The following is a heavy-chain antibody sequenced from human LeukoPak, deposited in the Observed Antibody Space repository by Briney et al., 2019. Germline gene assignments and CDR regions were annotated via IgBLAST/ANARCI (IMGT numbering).Heavy chain of an antibody. CDR2: IYYSGNT. D-gene: IGHD4-17*01. CDR1: GGSISIYY. J-gene: IGHJ3*02. V-gene: IGHV4-59*01. CDR3: ARLTTVTPRTAFDI. Sequence: SETLSLTCTVSGGSISIYYWSWIRQPPGKGLEWIGYIYYSGNTNYNPSLKSRVTISVDTSKNQFSLTQSSVTAADTAVYYCARLTTVTPRTAFDIWGQGTLVTVSS.